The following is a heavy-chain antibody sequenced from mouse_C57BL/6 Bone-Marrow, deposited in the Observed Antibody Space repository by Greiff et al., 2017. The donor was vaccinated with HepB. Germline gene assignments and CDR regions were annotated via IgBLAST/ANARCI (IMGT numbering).Heavy chain of an antibody. Sequence: VQLQQPGAELVMPGASVKLSCKASGYTFTSYWMHWVKQRPGQGLEWIGEIDPSDSYTNYNQKFKGKSTLTVDKSSSTAYMQLSSLTSEDSAVYYCARKGTYYYGSSPYWYFDVWGTGTTVTVSS. V-gene: IGHV1-69*01. CDR3: ARKGTYYYGSSPYWYFDV. CDR1: GYTFTSYW. D-gene: IGHD1-1*01. J-gene: IGHJ1*03. CDR2: IDPSDSYT.